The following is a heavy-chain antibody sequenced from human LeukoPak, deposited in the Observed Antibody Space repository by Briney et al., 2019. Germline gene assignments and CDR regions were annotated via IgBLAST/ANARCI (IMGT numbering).Heavy chain of an antibody. Sequence: PSETLSLTCAVSGYSISSGYYWGWIRQPPGKGLEWSGSIYHSGSTYYNPSLKSRATISVDTSKNQFSLKLSSVTAADTAVYYCARYYYDSSWYWGQGTLVTVSS. D-gene: IGHD3-22*01. J-gene: IGHJ4*02. V-gene: IGHV4-38-2*01. CDR1: GYSISSGYY. CDR2: IYHSGST. CDR3: ARYYYDSSWY.